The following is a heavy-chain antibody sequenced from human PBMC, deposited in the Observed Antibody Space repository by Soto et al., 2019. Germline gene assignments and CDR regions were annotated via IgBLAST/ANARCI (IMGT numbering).Heavy chain of an antibody. CDR3: ARGGWQYYDSSGYVPGMDV. J-gene: IGHJ6*02. D-gene: IGHD3-22*01. CDR1: GYTFTSYA. V-gene: IGHV1-3*01. CDR2: INAGNGNT. Sequence: SVKVSCQASGYTFTSYAMHWVRQAPIQRLEWMGWINAGNGNTKYSQKFQGRVTITRDTSASTAYMELSSLRSEDTAVYYCARGGWQYYDSSGYVPGMDVWGQGTTVTVSS.